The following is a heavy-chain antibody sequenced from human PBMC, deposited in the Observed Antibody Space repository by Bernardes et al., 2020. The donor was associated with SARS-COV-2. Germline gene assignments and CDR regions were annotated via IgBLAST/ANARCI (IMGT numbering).Heavy chain of an antibody. D-gene: IGHD3-3*01. CDR3: AREGTRFLEWLLSYNWFDP. Sequence: ASVKVSCKASGYTFTGYYMHWVRQAPGQGLEWMGWINPNSGGTNYAQMFQGRVTMTRDTSISTAYMELSRLRSDDTAVYYCAREGTRFLEWLLSYNWFDPWGQGTLVTVSS. CDR2: INPNSGGT. J-gene: IGHJ5*02. V-gene: IGHV1-2*02. CDR1: GYTFTGYY.